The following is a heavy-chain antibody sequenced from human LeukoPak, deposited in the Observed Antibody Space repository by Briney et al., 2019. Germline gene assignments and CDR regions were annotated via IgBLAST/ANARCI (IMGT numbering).Heavy chain of an antibody. Sequence: NPSETLSLTCTVSGGSISSGSYYWSWIRQPAGKGLEWIGRIYTSGSTNYNPSLKSRVTISVDTSKNQFSLKLSSVTAADTAVYYCARVRYSYDAFDIWGQGTMVTVSS. D-gene: IGHD5-18*01. CDR3: ARVRYSYDAFDI. J-gene: IGHJ3*02. CDR2: IYTSGST. V-gene: IGHV4-61*02. CDR1: GGSISSGSYY.